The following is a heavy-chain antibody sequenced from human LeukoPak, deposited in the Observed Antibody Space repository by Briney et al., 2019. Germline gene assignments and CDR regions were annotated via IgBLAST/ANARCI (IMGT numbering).Heavy chain of an antibody. V-gene: IGHV1-2*02. CDR3: ATDGSKGGATRSAFDI. CDR2: INPNSGGT. Sequence: ASVKVSCKASGYTFTGYYMHWVRQAPGQGLEWMGWINPNSGGTNYAQKFQGRVTMTRDTSISTAYMELSSLRSEATAVYYCATDGSKGGATRSAFDIWGQGTMVTVSS. CDR1: GYTFTGYY. D-gene: IGHD1-26*01. J-gene: IGHJ3*02.